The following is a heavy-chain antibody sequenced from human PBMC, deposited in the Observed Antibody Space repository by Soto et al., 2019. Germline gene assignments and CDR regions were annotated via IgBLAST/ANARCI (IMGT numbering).Heavy chain of an antibody. CDR2: ISGSGGST. CDR3: AKYSSSHDAFDI. D-gene: IGHD6-6*01. Sequence: GGSLRLSCSASGFTFSSYAMSWVRQAPGKGLEWVSAISGSGGSTYYADSVNGRFTISRDNSKNTLYLQMNSLRAEDTAVYYCAKYSSSHDAFDIWGQGTMVTVSS. CDR1: GFTFSSYA. J-gene: IGHJ3*02. V-gene: IGHV3-23*01.